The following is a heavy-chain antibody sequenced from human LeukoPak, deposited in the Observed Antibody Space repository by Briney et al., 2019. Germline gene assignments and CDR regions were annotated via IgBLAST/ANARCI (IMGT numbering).Heavy chain of an antibody. Sequence: GRSLRLSCAASGFTFSSYGMHWVRQAPGKGLEWVAIIYSDESNKYYADSVRGRFTISRDISKNTLFLQMNSLSAEDTAGYYCARVRGSTDWYVDYWGQGTLVTVSS. J-gene: IGHJ4*02. CDR3: ARVRGSTDWYVDY. D-gene: IGHD2-2*01. V-gene: IGHV3-33*08. CDR2: IYSDESNK. CDR1: GFTFSSYG.